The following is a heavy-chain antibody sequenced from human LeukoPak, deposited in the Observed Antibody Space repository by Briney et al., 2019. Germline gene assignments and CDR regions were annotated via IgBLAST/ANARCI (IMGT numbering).Heavy chain of an antibody. J-gene: IGHJ5*02. CDR2: IYYSGST. CDR3: ARGCSSTSCYTPFWFDP. Sequence: SETLSLTCTVSGGSISSYYWSWIRQPPGKGLEWIGYIYYSGSTNYNPSLKSRVTMSVDTSKNQFSLKLSSVTAADTAVYYCARGCSSTSCYTPFWFDPWGQGTLVTVSS. D-gene: IGHD2-2*02. V-gene: IGHV4-59*12. CDR1: GGSISSYY.